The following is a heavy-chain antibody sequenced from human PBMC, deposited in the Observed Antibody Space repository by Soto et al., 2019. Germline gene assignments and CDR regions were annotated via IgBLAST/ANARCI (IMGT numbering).Heavy chain of an antibody. J-gene: IGHJ4*02. V-gene: IGHV4-34*01. CDR3: ARGGIQLSLRYFDS. CDR2: INHSGST. D-gene: IGHD5-18*01. CDR1: GGSFSGYY. Sequence: SETLSLTCAVYGGSFSGYYWSWIRQPPGKGLEWIGEINHSGSTNYNPSLKSRVTISVDTSKNQFSLKLSSVTAADTALYYCARGGIQLSLRYFDSWGQGTLVTVSS.